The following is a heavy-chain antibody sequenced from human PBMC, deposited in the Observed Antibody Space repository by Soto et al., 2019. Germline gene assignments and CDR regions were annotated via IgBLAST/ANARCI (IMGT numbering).Heavy chain of an antibody. J-gene: IGHJ4*02. V-gene: IGHV3-30*18. CDR2: ISYHGSDK. D-gene: IGHD4-17*01. CDR1: GFTFSNYG. Sequence: QVQLVESGGGVVQPGRSLRLSCAASGFTFSNYGMHWVRQAPGKGLERVAVISYHGSDKYYADSVKGRFAISRDNSKNTRYLQMDSLRAEDTAVYYCAKDHLTTTVTTVGYWGQGTLVTVSS. CDR3: AKDHLTTTVTTVGY.